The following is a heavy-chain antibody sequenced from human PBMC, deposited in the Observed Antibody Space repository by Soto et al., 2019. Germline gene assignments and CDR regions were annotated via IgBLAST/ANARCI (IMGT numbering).Heavy chain of an antibody. D-gene: IGHD3-22*01. CDR2: IYHSGST. J-gene: IGHJ4*02. V-gene: IGHV4-4*02. CDR3: ARNVGYHYDGSPSGQFDF. Sequence: EPWSLTCAVSGNSISSTNWWSWVRQSPGKGLEWIGEIYHSGSTNYNPSLKSRVTISVDKSKNQFSLRLSSVTAADTAVYYCARNVGYHYDGSPSGQFDFWGQGTLVTVSS. CDR1: GNSISSTNW.